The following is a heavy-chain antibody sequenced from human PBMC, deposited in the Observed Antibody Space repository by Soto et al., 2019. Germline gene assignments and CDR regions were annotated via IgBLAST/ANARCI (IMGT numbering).Heavy chain of an antibody. D-gene: IGHD5-18*01. J-gene: IGHJ6*02. Sequence: ASVKVSCKASGYTFTGYYMHWVRQAPGQGLEWMGWINPNSGGTNYAQKFQGRVTMTRDTSISTAYMELSRLRSDDTAVYYCARRTARDPAYYYGMDVWGQGTTVTAP. CDR1: GYTFTGYY. CDR3: ARRTARDPAYYYGMDV. V-gene: IGHV1-2*02. CDR2: INPNSGGT.